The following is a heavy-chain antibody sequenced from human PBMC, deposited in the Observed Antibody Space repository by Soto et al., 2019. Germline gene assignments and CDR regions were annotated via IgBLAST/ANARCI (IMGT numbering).Heavy chain of an antibody. Sequence: ASVKVSCKASGYTFTGYYMHWVRQAPGQGLEWMGWINPKIGSTNYAQKFQDRVTITRDKSISTAYMQLSRLRSDDTAVYYCASEMTFGKLSVVWGQGTTVTVSS. V-gene: IGHV1-2*02. CDR2: INPKIGST. J-gene: IGHJ6*02. CDR1: GYTFTGYY. D-gene: IGHD3-16*02. CDR3: ASEMTFGKLSVV.